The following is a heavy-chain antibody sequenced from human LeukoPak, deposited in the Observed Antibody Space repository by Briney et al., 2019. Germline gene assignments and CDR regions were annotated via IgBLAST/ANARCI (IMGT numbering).Heavy chain of an antibody. CDR3: ATGFYYCDY. CDR1: EFTFSSSW. V-gene: IGHV3-7*01. Sequence: GGSLRLSCAASEFTFSSSWVTWVRQTPGKGLEWVANIKQDGSEKYYVDSVKGRFTISRDNAKNSLYLQMNSLRAEDTAVYYCATGFYYCDYWGQGTLVTVSS. CDR2: IKQDGSEK. J-gene: IGHJ4*02.